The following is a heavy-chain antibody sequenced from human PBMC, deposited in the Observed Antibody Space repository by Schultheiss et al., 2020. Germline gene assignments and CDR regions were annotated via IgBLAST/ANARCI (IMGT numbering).Heavy chain of an antibody. CDR1: GFTFSSYA. D-gene: IGHD3-16*02. CDR2: IKQDGSEK. Sequence: GGSLRLSCAASGFTFSSYAMSWVRQAPGKGLEWVANIKQDGSEKYYVDSVKGRFTISRDNAKNSLYLQMNSLRAEDTAVYYCAREAVITFGGVIGWGQGTLVTVSS. J-gene: IGHJ4*02. CDR3: AREAVITFGGVIG. V-gene: IGHV3-7*01.